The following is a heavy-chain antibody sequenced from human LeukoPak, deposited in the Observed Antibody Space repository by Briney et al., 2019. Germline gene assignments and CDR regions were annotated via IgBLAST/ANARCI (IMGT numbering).Heavy chain of an antibody. CDR2: IHTSGST. CDR1: GGSITSYY. Sequence: SETLSLTCTFSGGSITSYYWSWIRQPAGKGLEWIGRIHTSGSTNYNPSLKSRVTMSVDTSKNQFSLKLSSVTAADTAVYYCARGERDYYGSGSYQNYYYYMDVWGKGTTVTISS. V-gene: IGHV4-4*07. CDR3: ARGERDYYGSGSYQNYYYYMDV. D-gene: IGHD3-10*01. J-gene: IGHJ6*03.